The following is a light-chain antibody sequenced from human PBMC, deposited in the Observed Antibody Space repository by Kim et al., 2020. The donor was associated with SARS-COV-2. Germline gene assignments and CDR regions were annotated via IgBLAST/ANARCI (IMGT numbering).Light chain of an antibody. CDR2: AAP. CDR3: QQYNTWPLPYT. J-gene: IGKJ2*01. CDR1: QSVTIN. Sequence: SPGERATRSCRASQSVTINFAWYQQKPGQAPKLLSYAAPTRATGTPARFSGSGSGTEFTLTISSLQSDDFAVYFCQQYNTWPLPYTFGQGTKLEI. V-gene: IGKV3D-15*01.